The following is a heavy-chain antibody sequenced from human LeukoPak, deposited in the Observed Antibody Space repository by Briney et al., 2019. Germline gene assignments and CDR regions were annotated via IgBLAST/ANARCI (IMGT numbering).Heavy chain of an antibody. CDR2: ISAGGGTK. J-gene: IGHJ4*02. D-gene: IGHD5-24*01. CDR3: AKDQEGYHRPIDY. CDR1: GLXFNIYD. Sequence: GGSLRLSCGASGLXFNIYDMHWVRQAPGKGLEWVSVISAGGGTKDYADSVRGRFTVSRDNSRNTLFLQMNSLRAEDTAIYYCAKDQEGYHRPIDYWGQGTLVTVSS. V-gene: IGHV3-23*01.